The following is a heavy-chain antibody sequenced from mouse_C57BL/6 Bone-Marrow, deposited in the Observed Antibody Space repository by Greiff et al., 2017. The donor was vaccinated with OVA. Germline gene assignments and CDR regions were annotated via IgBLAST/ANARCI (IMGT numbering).Heavy chain of an antibody. CDR2: INPNNGGT. Sequence: EVQLQQSGPELVKPGASVKISCKASGYTFTDYYMNWVKQSHGKSLEWIGDINPNNGGTSYNQKFKGKATLTVDKSSSTAYMEPRSLTSEDSAVYYCARTPHYYGSSYGAMDYWGQGTSVTVSS. CDR3: ARTPHYYGSSYGAMDY. CDR1: GYTFTDYY. V-gene: IGHV1-26*01. D-gene: IGHD1-1*01. J-gene: IGHJ4*01.